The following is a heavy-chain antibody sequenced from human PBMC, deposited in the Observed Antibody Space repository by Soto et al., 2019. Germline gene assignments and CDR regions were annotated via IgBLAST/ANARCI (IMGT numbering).Heavy chain of an antibody. Sequence: QVQVVQSGAEVKKPESSVKVSCKPSGGTFNTYTVNWVRLAPGHGLEWMGRFIPILDMANYAQKLQDRVKITADRSTFTAYMELNSLTSDDTAVYYCAITYFRDNSCPRDFDFWGPGTRVTVSS. CDR2: FIPILDMA. CDR3: AITYFRDNSCPRDFDF. J-gene: IGHJ4*02. V-gene: IGHV1-69*02. CDR1: GGTFNTYT. D-gene: IGHD2-21*01.